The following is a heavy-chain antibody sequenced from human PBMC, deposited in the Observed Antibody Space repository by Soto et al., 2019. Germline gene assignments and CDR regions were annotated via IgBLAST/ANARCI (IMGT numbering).Heavy chain of an antibody. D-gene: IGHD3-10*02. J-gene: IGHJ5*02. Sequence: ASVKVSCKASGYTFTGYYMHWVRQAPGQGLEWMGWINPNSGGTNYAQKFQGWVTMTRDTSISTAYMELSRLRSDDTAVYYCARGYLDYVGWFDPWGQGTLVTVSS. CDR2: INPNSGGT. CDR1: GYTFTGYY. CDR3: ARGYLDYVGWFDP. V-gene: IGHV1-2*04.